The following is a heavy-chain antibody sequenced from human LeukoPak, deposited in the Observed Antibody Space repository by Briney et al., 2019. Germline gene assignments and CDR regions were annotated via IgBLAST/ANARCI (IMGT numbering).Heavy chain of an antibody. J-gene: IGHJ6*03. CDR3: ARDERSRYYYMDV. CDR1: GGSISSYY. V-gene: IGHV4-59*01. CDR2: IYYSGST. Sequence: PSETLSLTCTVSGGSISSYYWSWLRQPPGKGLEGIGYIYYSGSTKYNPSLESRVTISVDTSKKQFSLKLSSVTAADTAVYYCARDERSRYYYMDVWGKGTTVTVSS.